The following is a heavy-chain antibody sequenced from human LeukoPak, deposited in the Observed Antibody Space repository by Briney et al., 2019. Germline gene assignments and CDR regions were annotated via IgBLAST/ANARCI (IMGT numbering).Heavy chain of an antibody. CDR3: AKDRYTGGGYFPFGY. CDR1: GGTFSSYA. CDR2: IIPILGIA. Sequence: SVKVSCKASGGTFSSYAISWVRQAPGQGLEWMGRIIPILGIANYAQKFQGKVTITADKSTSTAYMELSSLRTEDTALYYCAKDRYTGGGYFPFGYWGQGTLVTVSS. D-gene: IGHD3-22*01. J-gene: IGHJ4*02. V-gene: IGHV1-69*04.